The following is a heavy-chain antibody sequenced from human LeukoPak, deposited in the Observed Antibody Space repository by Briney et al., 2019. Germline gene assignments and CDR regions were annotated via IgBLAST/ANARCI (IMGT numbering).Heavy chain of an antibody. V-gene: IGHV3-23*01. CDR3: AKYGVDCSSTSWYPLYYMDV. CDR1: GFTFDSYA. J-gene: IGHJ6*03. Sequence: PGGSLSLSCAASGFTFDSYAMTWVRQAPGKGLEWVSSISGGGGITNYADSVKGRFTISRDNSKYTLFLQMNSLRAEDTAVYYCAKYGVDCSSTSWYPLYYMDVWGKGTTVTVSS. CDR2: ISGGGGIT. D-gene: IGHD2-2*01.